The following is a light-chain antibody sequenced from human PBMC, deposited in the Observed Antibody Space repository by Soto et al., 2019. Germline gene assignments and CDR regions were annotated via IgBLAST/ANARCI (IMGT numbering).Light chain of an antibody. CDR2: EVT. CDR3: SSYAGSNILV. J-gene: IGLJ7*01. Sequence: QSVRTQPPSESRSPGQSVTISCTGTSSDVGGYNYVSWYQQHPGKVPKLMIYEVTKRPSGVPDRFSGSKSGNTASLTVSGLQAEDEADYYCSSYAGSNILVFGGGTQLTFL. CDR1: SSDVGGYNY. V-gene: IGLV2-8*02.